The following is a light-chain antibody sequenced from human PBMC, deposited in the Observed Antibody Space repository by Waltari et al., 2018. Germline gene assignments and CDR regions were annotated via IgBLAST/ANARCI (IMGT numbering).Light chain of an antibody. V-gene: IGLV2-14*03. J-gene: IGLJ3*02. CDR3: SSRTTSITWV. CDR1: STDFGANKY. CDR2: DVT. Sequence: QPALTQPASVSGSPGQSITISCSGSSTDFGANKYVSWYQQHPGRAPKVVIYDVTKRPSGMSDRFSGPKSDSAASLTISGLQPEDEADYYCSSRTTSITWVFGGGTKLTVL.